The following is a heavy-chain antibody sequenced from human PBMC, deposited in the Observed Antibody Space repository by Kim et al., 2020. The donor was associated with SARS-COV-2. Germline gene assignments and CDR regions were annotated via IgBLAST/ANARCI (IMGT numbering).Heavy chain of an antibody. CDR3: ARGPVAGTGVGFDP. V-gene: IGHV3-30-3*01. D-gene: IGHD6-19*01. J-gene: IGHJ5*02. CDR2: ISYDGSNK. Sequence: GGSLRLSCAASGFTFSSYAMHWVRQAPGKGLEWVAVISYDGSNKYYADSVKGRFTISRDNSKNTLYLQMNSLRAEDTAVYYCARGPVAGTGVGFDPWGQGTLVTVSS. CDR1: GFTFSSYA.